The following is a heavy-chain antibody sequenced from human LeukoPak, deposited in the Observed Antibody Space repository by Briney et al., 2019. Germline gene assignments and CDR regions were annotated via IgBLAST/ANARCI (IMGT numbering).Heavy chain of an antibody. J-gene: IGHJ3*02. D-gene: IGHD2-15*01. Sequence: GGSLRLSCAASGFTFSSYGMHWVRQAPGKGLEWVAVISYDGSNKYYADSVKGRFTISRDNSTNTLFLQMNSLRAEDTAVYYISKDGMDYCSGGSCYDDEDAFDIWGQGTMVTVSS. CDR2: ISYDGSNK. CDR3: SKDGMDYCSGGSCYDDEDAFDI. CDR1: GFTFSSYG. V-gene: IGHV3-30*18.